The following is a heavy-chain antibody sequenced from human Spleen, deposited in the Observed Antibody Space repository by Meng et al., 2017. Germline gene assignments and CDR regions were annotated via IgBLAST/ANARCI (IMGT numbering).Heavy chain of an antibody. D-gene: IGHD3-22*01. CDR1: GYTFTSYA. J-gene: IGHJ6*02. Sequence: ASVKVSCKASGYTFTSYAMNWVRQAPGQGLEWRGWINTNTGNPTYAQGFTGRFVFALDTSVSTAYLQISSLKAEDTAVYYCARMYYYDSSGYYSPYYYYYGMDVWGQGTTVTVSS. CDR3: ARMYYYDSSGYYSPYYYYYGMDV. V-gene: IGHV7-4-1*02. CDR2: INTNTGNP.